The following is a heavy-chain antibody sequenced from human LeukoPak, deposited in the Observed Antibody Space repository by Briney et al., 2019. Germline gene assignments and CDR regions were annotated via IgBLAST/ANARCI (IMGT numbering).Heavy chain of an antibody. D-gene: IGHD5-12*01. J-gene: IGHJ4*02. CDR3: AKGRVREWLRTKDWYFDY. Sequence: GGSLRLSCAASGFTFSSYAMSWVRQAPGKGLEGVSAISGSGGSTYYADSVKGRFTISRDNSKNTLYLQMNSLRAEGTAVYYCAKGRVREWLRTKDWYFDYWGQGTLVTVSS. V-gene: IGHV3-23*01. CDR1: GFTFSSYA. CDR2: ISGSGGST.